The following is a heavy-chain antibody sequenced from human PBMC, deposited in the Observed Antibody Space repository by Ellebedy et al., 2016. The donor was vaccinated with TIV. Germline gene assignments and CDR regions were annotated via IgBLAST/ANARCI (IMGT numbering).Heavy chain of an antibody. V-gene: IGHV3-30*03. CDR3: ARGGSSGSSDY. Sequence: GGSLRLXXVASGFTFRSHGIYWVRQAPGKGLEWVAVISSDGSNKYYADSVKGRFTISRDNSKNTLYLQMNSLRTDDMAVYYCARGGSSGSSDYWGQGTLATVSS. CDR1: GFTFRSHG. J-gene: IGHJ4*02. D-gene: IGHD3-10*01. CDR2: ISSDGSNK.